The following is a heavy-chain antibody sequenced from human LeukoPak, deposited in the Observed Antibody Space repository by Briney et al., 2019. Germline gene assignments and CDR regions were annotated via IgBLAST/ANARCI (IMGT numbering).Heavy chain of an antibody. D-gene: IGHD3-22*01. V-gene: IGHV4-39*02. Sequence: SETLSLTCTVSGGSISSSSYYWGWIRQPPGKGLEWIGSIYYSGSTYYNPSLKSRVTISVDTSKSQFSLKLSSVTAADTAVYYCARDYYDSSGYAYWYFDLWGRGTLVTVSS. CDR1: GGSISSSSYY. CDR3: ARDYYDSSGYAYWYFDL. J-gene: IGHJ2*01. CDR2: IYYSGST.